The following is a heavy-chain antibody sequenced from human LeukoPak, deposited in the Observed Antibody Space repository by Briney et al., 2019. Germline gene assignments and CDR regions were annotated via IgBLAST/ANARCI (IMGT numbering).Heavy chain of an antibody. D-gene: IGHD1-26*01. J-gene: IGHJ4*02. CDR3: ARRARTGSQYCFDY. V-gene: IGHV5-51*01. CDR1: GSSFTSYW. Sequence: GESLKISRKGSGSSFTSYWIGWVRQMPGKGLEWMGIIYPGHSDTRYSPSFQGQVTISADKSISTAYLQWSSLKASDTAMYYCARRARTGSQYCFDYWGQGTLVTVSS. CDR2: IYPGHSDT.